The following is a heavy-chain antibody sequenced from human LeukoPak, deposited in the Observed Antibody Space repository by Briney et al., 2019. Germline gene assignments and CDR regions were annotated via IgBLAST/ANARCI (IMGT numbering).Heavy chain of an antibody. J-gene: IGHJ4*02. D-gene: IGHD3-10*01. CDR2: IYYSGST. CDR3: ARLISGVGYFDY. V-gene: IGHV4-31*03. Sequence: PSETLSLTCTVSGGSISSGGYYWSWIRQHPGKGLEWIGYIYYSGSTYYNPSLKSRVTISVDTSKSQFSLRLSSVAAADTAVYYCARLISGVGYFDYWGQGTLVTVSS. CDR1: GGSISSGGYY.